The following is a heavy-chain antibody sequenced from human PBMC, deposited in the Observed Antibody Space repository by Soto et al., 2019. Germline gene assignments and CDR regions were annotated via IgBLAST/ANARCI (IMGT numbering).Heavy chain of an antibody. D-gene: IGHD2-2*01. V-gene: IGHV1-18*01. J-gene: IGHJ5*02. CDR2: IIAIHGIA. CDR3: ARVDFVPAAPFDP. Sequence: GASVKVSCKASGYTFTSYGISWVRQAPGQGLEWMGWIIAIHGIANYAQKLQGRVTMTADTSTSTAYMELSSLRSEDTAVYYCARVDFVPAAPFDPWGQGTLVTVSS. CDR1: GYTFTSYG.